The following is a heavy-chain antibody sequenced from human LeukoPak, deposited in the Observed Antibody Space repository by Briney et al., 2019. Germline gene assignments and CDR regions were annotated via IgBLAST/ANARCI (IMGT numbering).Heavy chain of an antibody. J-gene: IGHJ6*02. D-gene: IGHD2-15*01. CDR2: INPNSGGT. CDR3: ARCSGSSGPYYYYGMDV. CDR1: GYTFTGYY. Sequence: ASVKVYCKASGYTFTGYYMHWVRQAPGQGLEWMGWINPNSGGTNYAQKFQGRVTMTRDTFISTAYMELSRLRSDDTAVYYCARCSGSSGPYYYYGMDVWGQGTTVTVSS. V-gene: IGHV1-2*02.